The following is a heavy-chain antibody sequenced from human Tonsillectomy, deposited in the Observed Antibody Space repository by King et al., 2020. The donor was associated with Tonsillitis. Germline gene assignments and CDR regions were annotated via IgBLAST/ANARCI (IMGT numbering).Heavy chain of an antibody. CDR3: ATSGRFDY. J-gene: IGHJ4*02. D-gene: IGHD1-26*01. V-gene: IGHV4-4*02. Sequence: QLQESGPGLVKPSGTLSLTCAVSGGSISSSNWWIWVRQPPGKGVEWRGENYHRGSPNYNPSLKSRVTISVDKPKNHFSLKLSSVTAADTAVYYCATSGRFDYWGQGTLVTVSS. CDR2: NYHRGSP. CDR1: GGSISSSNW.